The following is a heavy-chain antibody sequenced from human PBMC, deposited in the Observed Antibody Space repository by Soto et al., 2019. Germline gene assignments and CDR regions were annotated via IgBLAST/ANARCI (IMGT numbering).Heavy chain of an antibody. J-gene: IGHJ4*02. D-gene: IGHD2-15*01. V-gene: IGHV3-23*01. Sequence: PGGSLRLSCAASGFTFSSYAMSWVRQAPGKGLEWVSAISGSGGSTYYADSVKGRFTISRDNSKNTLYLQMNSLRAEDTAVYYCAKDRPYCSGGSCYYYYFDYWGQGTLVTVSS. CDR2: ISGSGGST. CDR1: GFTFSSYA. CDR3: AKDRPYCSGGSCYYYYFDY.